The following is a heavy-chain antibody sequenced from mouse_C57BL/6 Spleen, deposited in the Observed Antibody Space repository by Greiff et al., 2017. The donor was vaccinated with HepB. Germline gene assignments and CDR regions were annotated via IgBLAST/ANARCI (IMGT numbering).Heavy chain of an antibody. Sequence: VQLKESGGGLVKPGGSLKLSCAASGFTFSDYGMHWVRQAPEKGLEWVAYISSGSSTIYYADTVKGRFTISRDNAKNTLFLQMTSLRSEDTSMYYCASVISTMVTTDWFAYWGQGLWSLSLQ. CDR3: ASVISTMVTTDWFAY. V-gene: IGHV5-17*01. CDR2: ISSGSSTI. J-gene: IGHJ3*01. D-gene: IGHD2-2*01. CDR1: GFTFSDYG.